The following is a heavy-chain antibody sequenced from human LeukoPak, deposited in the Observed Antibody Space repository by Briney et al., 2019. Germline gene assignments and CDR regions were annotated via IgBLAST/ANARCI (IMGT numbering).Heavy chain of an antibody. J-gene: IGHJ3*02. D-gene: IGHD3-3*01. Sequence: SETLSLTCAVYGGSFSGYYWSWIRQPPGKGLEWIGEINHSGSTNYNPSLKSRVTISVDTSKNQFSLKLSSVTAADTAVYYCARYRRITIFGEVIKVDAFDIWGQGTMVTVSS. CDR3: ARYRRITIFGEVIKVDAFDI. CDR1: GGSFSGYY. V-gene: IGHV4-34*01. CDR2: INHSGST.